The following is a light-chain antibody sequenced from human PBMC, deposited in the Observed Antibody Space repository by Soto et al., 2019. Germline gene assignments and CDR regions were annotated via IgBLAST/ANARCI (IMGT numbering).Light chain of an antibody. J-gene: IGKJ1*01. CDR1: QSVGGD. V-gene: IGKV3-15*01. CDR2: GAS. CDR3: QHHNKWPPV. Sequence: EIVMTQSPGTLSVSPGERVTLSCRASQSVGGDLAWYQQRPGQAPRLLIYGASTRATGIPARFSGSGSGTEFTLTISSLQSEDFAVYYCQHHNKWPPVFGQGTKVDI.